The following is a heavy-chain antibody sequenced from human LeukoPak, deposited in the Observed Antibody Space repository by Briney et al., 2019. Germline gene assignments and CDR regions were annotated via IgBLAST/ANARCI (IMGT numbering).Heavy chain of an antibody. D-gene: IGHD3-3*01. CDR2: IIPIFGTA. Sequence: GASVKVSCKASGGTFSSYAISWVRQAPGQGLEWMGGIIPIFGTANYAQKFQGRVTITADESTSTAYMELSSLRSEDTAVYYCARDRVYYDFWSGYYTSEAFDIWGQGTMVTVSS. V-gene: IGHV1-69*13. CDR3: ARDRVYYDFWSGYYTSEAFDI. CDR1: GGTFSSYA. J-gene: IGHJ3*02.